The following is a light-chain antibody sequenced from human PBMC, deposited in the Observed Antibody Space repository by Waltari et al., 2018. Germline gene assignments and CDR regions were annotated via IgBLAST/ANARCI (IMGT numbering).Light chain of an antibody. CDR1: RSLLHSSGYNY. CDR2: LGS. J-gene: IGKJ4*01. CDR3: MQALQSPLT. Sequence: DIVMTQSPLSLPVTPGEPASISCKSSRSLLHSSGYNYVDWYLQQPGQSPQLLIYLGSNRASGVPDRFSGSGSGTDFTLKISRVEAEDVGVYYCMQALQSPLTFGGGTKVEIK. V-gene: IGKV2-28*01.